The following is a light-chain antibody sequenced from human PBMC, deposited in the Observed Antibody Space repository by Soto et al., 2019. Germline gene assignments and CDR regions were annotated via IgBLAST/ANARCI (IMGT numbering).Light chain of an antibody. J-gene: IGKJ5*01. CDR3: QQRSNWPPIT. CDR1: QSIGAN. V-gene: IGKV3-15*01. CDR2: AAS. Sequence: EVVMTQSPATLSVSPGDGATLSCRASQSIGANLAWYQQKPGQAPRLLIYAASARATGIPARFSGSGSETEFTLTIISLQSEDFAVYYCQQRSNWPPITFGQGTRLEIK.